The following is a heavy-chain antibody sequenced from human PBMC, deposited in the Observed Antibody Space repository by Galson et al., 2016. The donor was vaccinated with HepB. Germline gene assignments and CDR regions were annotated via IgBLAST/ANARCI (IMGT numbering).Heavy chain of an antibody. Sequence: SVKVSCKASGYSFSSFDLNWVRQAPGQGLEWMGWMNPDRGNTGYAQKFQGRVTMTWDTSTGTAYMELTSLTAEDTAVYFCVRVVGRGGLRFFGLDVWGQGTAVIVSS. CDR1: GYSFSSFD. V-gene: IGHV1-8*01. CDR3: VRVVGRGGLRFFGLDV. CDR2: MNPDRGNT. J-gene: IGHJ6*02. D-gene: IGHD3-10*01.